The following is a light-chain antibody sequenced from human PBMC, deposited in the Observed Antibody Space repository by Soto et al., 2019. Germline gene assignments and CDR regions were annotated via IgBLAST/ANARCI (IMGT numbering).Light chain of an antibody. CDR3: QQYNSYSVT. Sequence: DIQMTQSPSTLSASVGDRVTITCRASQCISSWLAWYQQKPGKAPKLLIYKASSLESGVPSRFSGSGSGTEFTLTISSLQPDDFATYYCQQYNSYSVTFGQGTKVEIK. J-gene: IGKJ1*01. V-gene: IGKV1-5*03. CDR2: KAS. CDR1: QCISSW.